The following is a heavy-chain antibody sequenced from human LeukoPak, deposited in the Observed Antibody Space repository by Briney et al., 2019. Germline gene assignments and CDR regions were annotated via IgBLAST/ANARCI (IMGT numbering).Heavy chain of an antibody. J-gene: IGHJ4*02. Sequence: SQTLSLTCTVSGGSISSGDYYWSWIRQPPGKGLEWIVYIYYSGSTYYNPSLKSRVTISVDTSKNQFSLKPSSVTAADTAVYYCARGGVKKYCSGGSCYPGPYYFDYWGQGTLVTVSS. CDR1: GGSISSGDYY. D-gene: IGHD2-15*01. CDR2: IYYSGST. CDR3: ARGGVKKYCSGGSCYPGPYYFDY. V-gene: IGHV4-30-4*08.